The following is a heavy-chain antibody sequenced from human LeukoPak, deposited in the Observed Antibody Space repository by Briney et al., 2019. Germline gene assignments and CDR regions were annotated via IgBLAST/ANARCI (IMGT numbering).Heavy chain of an antibody. V-gene: IGHV4-39*01. CDR1: GGSISSSSYY. CDR3: ARGSQLAVAVNY. D-gene: IGHD6-19*01. Sequence: SETLSLTCTVSGGSISSSSYYWGWIRQPPGKGLEWIGSIYYSGSTYYNPSLKSRVTISVDTSKNQFSLKLSSATAADTAVYYCARGSQLAVAVNYWGQGTLVTVSS. CDR2: IYYSGST. J-gene: IGHJ4*02.